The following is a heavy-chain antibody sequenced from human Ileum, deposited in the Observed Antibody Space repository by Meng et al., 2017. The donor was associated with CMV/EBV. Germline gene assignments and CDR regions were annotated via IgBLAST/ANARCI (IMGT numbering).Heavy chain of an antibody. Sequence: VPLPERGGGLLKPSETLSLTCAVYGGSFSGYYWSWIRQVPGKGLEWIGEFNHYGSTNYNPSLKSRVTISVDTSKNQFSLNLSSVTAADTAVYYCASGKSNLEYWGQGTLVTVSS. CDR3: ASGKSNLEY. V-gene: IGHV4-34*01. CDR2: FNHYGST. D-gene: IGHD4-11*01. J-gene: IGHJ4*02. CDR1: GGSFSGYY.